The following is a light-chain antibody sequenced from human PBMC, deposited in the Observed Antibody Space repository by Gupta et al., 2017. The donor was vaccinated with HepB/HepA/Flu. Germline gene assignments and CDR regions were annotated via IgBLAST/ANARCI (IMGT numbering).Light chain of an antibody. CDR1: QDIKNF. CDR3: QQYDNLPHT. CDR2: SSS. J-gene: IGKJ2*01. V-gene: IGKV1-33*01. Sequence: QMTDSAPSLSASVGERVTITFQASQDIKNFLNWFQQKSGKAPQLLLYSSSNLATGVPSRFSGSGSGSRFTLTISGLQLEDKATYSCQQYDNLPHTFGPGT.